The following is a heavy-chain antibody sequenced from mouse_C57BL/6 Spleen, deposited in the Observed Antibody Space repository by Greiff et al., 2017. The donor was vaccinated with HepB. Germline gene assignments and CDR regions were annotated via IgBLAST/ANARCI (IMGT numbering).Heavy chain of an antibody. J-gene: IGHJ4*01. D-gene: IGHD1-1*01. CDR1: GYTFTDYY. CDR3: ARYLFITTVVAMDY. Sequence: EVQLQQSGPELVKPGASVKISCKASGYTFTDYYMNWVKQSHGKSLEWIGDINPNNGGTSYNGKFKGKATLTADKSSSTAYMQLSSLTSEDSAVYFCARYLFITTVVAMDYWGQGTSVTVSS. V-gene: IGHV1-26*01. CDR2: INPNNGGT.